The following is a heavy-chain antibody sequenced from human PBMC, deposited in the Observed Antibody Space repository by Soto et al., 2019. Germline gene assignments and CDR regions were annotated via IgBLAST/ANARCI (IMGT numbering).Heavy chain of an antibody. CDR2: ISSSSSYI. CDR3: ARAAEVDTAMGGGYYYYGMDV. Sequence: GGSLRLSCAASGFTFSSYSMNWVRQAPGKGLEWVSSISSSSSYIYYADSVKGRFTISRDNAKNSLYLQMNSLRAEDTAVYYCARAAEVDTAMGGGYYYYGMDVWGQGTTVTVSS. D-gene: IGHD5-18*01. V-gene: IGHV3-21*01. J-gene: IGHJ6*02. CDR1: GFTFSSYS.